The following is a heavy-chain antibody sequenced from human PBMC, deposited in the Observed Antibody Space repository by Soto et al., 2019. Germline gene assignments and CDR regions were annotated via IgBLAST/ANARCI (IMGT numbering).Heavy chain of an antibody. CDR3: ARDIGDTAMVTARPFDY. CDR2: FDPEDGET. Sequence: ASVKVSCKVSGYTLTELSMHWVRQAPGKGLEWMGGFDPEDGETIYAQKFQGRVTMTEDTSTDTAYMELSSLRSEDTAVYYCARDIGDTAMVTARPFDYWGQGTLVTVSS. V-gene: IGHV1-24*01. J-gene: IGHJ4*02. CDR1: GYTLTELS. D-gene: IGHD5-18*01.